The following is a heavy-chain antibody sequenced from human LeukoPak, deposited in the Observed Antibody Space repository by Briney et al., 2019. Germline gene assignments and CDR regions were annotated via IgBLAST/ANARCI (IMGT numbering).Heavy chain of an antibody. CDR2: ISAYNGNT. CDR3: ARDFRPYCSSTSCYTGDY. V-gene: IGHV1-18*01. J-gene: IGHJ4*02. Sequence: GASVKVSCKASGYTFTNYGITWVRQAPGQGLEWMGWISAYNGNTNYAQKLQGRVTMTTDTSTSTAYMELRSLRSDDTAVYYCARDFRPYCSSTSCYTGDYWGQGTLVTVSS. D-gene: IGHD2-2*02. CDR1: GYTFTNYG.